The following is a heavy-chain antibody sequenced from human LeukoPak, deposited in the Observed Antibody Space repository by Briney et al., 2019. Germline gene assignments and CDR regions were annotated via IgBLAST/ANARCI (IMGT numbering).Heavy chain of an antibody. Sequence: SETLSLTCAVYGGSFSGYYWSWIRQPPGKGLEWIGEINHSGSTNYNPSLKSRVTISVDTSKNQFSLKLSSVTAADTAVYYCARGMDSSWYYYNTQRDYYYYYGMDVWGQGTTVTVSS. CDR1: GGSFSGYY. CDR2: INHSGST. J-gene: IGHJ6*02. D-gene: IGHD6-13*01. CDR3: ARGMDSSWYYYNTQRDYYYYYGMDV. V-gene: IGHV4-34*01.